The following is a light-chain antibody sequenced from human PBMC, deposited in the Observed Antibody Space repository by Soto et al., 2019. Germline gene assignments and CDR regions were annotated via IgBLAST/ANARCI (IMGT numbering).Light chain of an antibody. Sequence: DIVMTQSPLSLPVTPGEPASITCRSSQSLLHSNGFYYLDWYVQKPGQSPHLLIYLRNNRASGVXDXXTSRGSGTEFTLKISRVEPEDVGVYYCMQVLQIPYTFGQGTKLEIK. J-gene: IGKJ2*01. CDR3: MQVLQIPYT. CDR2: LRN. CDR1: QSLLHSNGFYY. V-gene: IGKV2-28*01.